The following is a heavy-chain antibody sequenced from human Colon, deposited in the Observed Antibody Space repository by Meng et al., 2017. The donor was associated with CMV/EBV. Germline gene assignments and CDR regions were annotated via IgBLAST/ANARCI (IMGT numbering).Heavy chain of an antibody. J-gene: IGHJ6*02. CDR1: GLIFSNHA. CDR3: ARGYCSSASCSGYYYYCGMDV. CDR2: IKQDGSEK. Sequence: GGSLRLSCVASGLIFSNHAMHWVRQTPGKGREWVANIKQDGSEKYYVDSVKDRFTISRDNAKNSLYLQMNSLRAEDTAVYYCARGYCSSASCSGYYYYCGMDVWGQGATVTVSS. V-gene: IGHV3-7*01. D-gene: IGHD2-2*01.